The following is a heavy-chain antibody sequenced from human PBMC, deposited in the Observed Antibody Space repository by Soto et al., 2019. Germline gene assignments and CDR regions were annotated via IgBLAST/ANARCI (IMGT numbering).Heavy chain of an antibody. CDR3: ARGGPITGTSLGKNWFDP. CDR2: TYYRSKWYN. D-gene: IGHD1-20*01. J-gene: IGHJ5*02. Sequence: SQTLSLTCAISGDSVSSNSAAWNWIRQSPSRGLEWLGRTYYRSKWYNDYAVSVKSRITINPDTSKNQFSLQLNSVTPEDTAVYYCARGGPITGTSLGKNWFDPWGQGTMVTVYS. V-gene: IGHV6-1*01. CDR1: GDSVSSNSAA.